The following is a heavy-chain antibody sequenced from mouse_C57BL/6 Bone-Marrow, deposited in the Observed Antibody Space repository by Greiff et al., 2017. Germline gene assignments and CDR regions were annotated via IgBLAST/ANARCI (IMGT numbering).Heavy chain of an antibody. CDR3: AINTVVAFDY. J-gene: IGHJ2*01. V-gene: IGHV1-4*01. CDR2: INPSSGYT. Sequence: QVQLKESGAELARPGASVKMSCKASGYTFTSYTMHWVKQRPGQGLEWIGYINPSSGYTKYNQKFKDKATLTADKSSSTAYMQLSSLTSEDSAVYYCAINTVVAFDYWDRGTALAVTS. D-gene: IGHD1-1*01. CDR1: GYTFTSYT.